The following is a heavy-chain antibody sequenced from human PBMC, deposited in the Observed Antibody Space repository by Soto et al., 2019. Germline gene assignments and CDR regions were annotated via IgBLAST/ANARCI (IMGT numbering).Heavy chain of an antibody. CDR3: ARHPKITMVRGVIPYFQH. CDR2: INHSGST. Sequence: SETLSLTCAVYGGSFSGYYWSWIRQPPGKGLEWIGEINHSGSTNYNPSLKSRVTISVDTSKNQFSLKLSSVTAADTAVYYCARHPKITMVRGVIPYFQHWGQGTLVTVSS. V-gene: IGHV4-34*01. J-gene: IGHJ1*01. D-gene: IGHD3-10*01. CDR1: GGSFSGYY.